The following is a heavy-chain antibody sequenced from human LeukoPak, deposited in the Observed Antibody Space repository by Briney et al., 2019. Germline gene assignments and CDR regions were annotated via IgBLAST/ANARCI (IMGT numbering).Heavy chain of an antibody. CDR1: GGTFSSYA. CDR3: AREGYCTHGVCLGEFFDL. J-gene: IGHJ2*01. Sequence: SVKVSCKASGGTFSSYAISWVRQAPGQGLEWMGWIIAIFGTANYAQKFQGRVTITTDASTSTAYMELRSLRSEDTAVYYCAREGYCTHGVCLGEFFDLWGRGTLVTVSS. D-gene: IGHD2-8*01. V-gene: IGHV1-69*05. CDR2: IIAIFGTA.